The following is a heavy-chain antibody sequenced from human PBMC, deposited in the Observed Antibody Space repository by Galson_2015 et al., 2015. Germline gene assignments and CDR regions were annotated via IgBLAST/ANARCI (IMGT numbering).Heavy chain of an antibody. J-gene: IGHJ5*02. CDR3: ARVASWSGRGSYWFDP. D-gene: IGHD1-26*01. CDR1: GGSISSGDYY. CDR2: IYYSGST. V-gene: IGHV4-30-4*01. Sequence: TLSLTCTVSGGSISSGDYYWSWIRQPPGKGLEWIGYIYYSGSTYYNPSLKSRVTISVDTSKNQFSLKLSSVTAADTAVYYCARVASWSGRGSYWFDPWGQGTLVTVSS.